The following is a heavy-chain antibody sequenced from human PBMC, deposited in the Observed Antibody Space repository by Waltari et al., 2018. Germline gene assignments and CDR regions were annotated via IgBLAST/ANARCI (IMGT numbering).Heavy chain of an antibody. CDR1: GFTFSSYW. CDR3: ARAYDSSGYYFVGDAFDI. V-gene: IGHV3-7*04. D-gene: IGHD3-22*01. J-gene: IGHJ3*02. Sequence: EVQLVESGGGLVQPGGSLRLSCAASGFTFSSYWMSWVRQAPGKGLEWVANIKQDGSEKYYVDSVKGRFTISRDNAKNSLYLQMNSLRAEDTAVYYCARAYDSSGYYFVGDAFDIWGQGTMVTV. CDR2: IKQDGSEK.